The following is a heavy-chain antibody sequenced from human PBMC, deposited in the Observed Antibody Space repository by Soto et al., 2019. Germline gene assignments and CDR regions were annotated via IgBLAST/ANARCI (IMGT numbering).Heavy chain of an antibody. J-gene: IGHJ4*02. V-gene: IGHV4-39*01. Sequence: SETLSLTCTVSGGSISSGGYYWSWIRQHPGKGLEWIGSIYYSGSTYHNPSLKSRVIISVDTSKNQFSLKLSSVTAADTAVYYCVRHAQWIIRAYWGQGSLVTVSS. CDR1: GGSISSGGYY. D-gene: IGHD5-12*01. CDR2: IYYSGST. CDR3: VRHAQWIIRAY.